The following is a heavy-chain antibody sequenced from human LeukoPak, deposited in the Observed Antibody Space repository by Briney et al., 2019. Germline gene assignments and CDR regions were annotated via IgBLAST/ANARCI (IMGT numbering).Heavy chain of an antibody. D-gene: IGHD4-17*01. Sequence: SETLSLTCTVSGGSISSGDYSWSWIRQHPGKGLEWIGYIYYSGSTYFNPSLKSRVTISVDTSKNHFSLKLSSMTAADTAVYYCARSKYGDYSDYWGQGTLVTVSS. CDR2: IYYSGST. CDR3: ARSKYGDYSDY. CDR1: GGSISSGDYS. J-gene: IGHJ4*02. V-gene: IGHV4-31*03.